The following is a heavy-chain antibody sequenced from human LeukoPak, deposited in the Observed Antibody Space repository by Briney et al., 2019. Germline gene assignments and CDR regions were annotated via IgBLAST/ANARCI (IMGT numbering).Heavy chain of an antibody. CDR2: ISYDGSNK. J-gene: IGHJ4*02. CDR3: AKDYYDSSGYYYATGY. D-gene: IGHD3-22*01. Sequence: GGSLRLSCAASGFTFSSYGMHWVRQAPGKGLEWVAVISYDGSNKYYADSVKGRFTISRDNSKNTLYLQMNSLRAEDTAVYYCAKDYYDSSGYYYATGYWGQGTLVTVSS. CDR1: GFTFSSYG. V-gene: IGHV3-30*18.